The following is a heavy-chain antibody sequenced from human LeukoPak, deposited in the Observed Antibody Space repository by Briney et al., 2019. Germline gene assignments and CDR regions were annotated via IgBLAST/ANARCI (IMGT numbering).Heavy chain of an antibody. V-gene: IGHV3-30-3*01. CDR2: KSYDGSNK. J-gene: IGHJ4*02. D-gene: IGHD2-21*02. CDR3: ASPRRVVVTHEVDY. Sequence: GRSLRLSCAASGFTFSSYAMHWVRQAPGKGLEWVAVKSYDGSNKYYADSVKGRFTISRDNSKNTLYLQMNSLRAEDTAVYYCASPRRVVVTHEVDYWGQGTLVTASS. CDR1: GFTFSSYA.